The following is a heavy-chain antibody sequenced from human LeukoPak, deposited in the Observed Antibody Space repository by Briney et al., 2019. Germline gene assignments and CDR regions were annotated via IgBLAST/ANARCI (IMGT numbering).Heavy chain of an antibody. CDR3: AGIAADNDAFDI. J-gene: IGHJ3*02. CDR2: ISSSSSYI. D-gene: IGHD6-13*01. V-gene: IGHV3-21*01. Sequence: GGSLRLSCAASGFTFSSYSMNWVRQAPGKGLEWVSSISSSSSYIYYADLVKGRFTISRDNAKNSLYLQMNSLRAEDTAVYYCAGIAADNDAFDIWGQGTMVTVSS. CDR1: GFTFSSYS.